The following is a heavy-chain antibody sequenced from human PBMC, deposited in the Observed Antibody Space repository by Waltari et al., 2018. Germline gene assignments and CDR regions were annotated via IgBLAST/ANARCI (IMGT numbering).Heavy chain of an antibody. CDR3: VREVFGSGWRESYFFDY. D-gene: IGHD6-19*01. CDR1: GFTFHDYC. J-gene: IGHJ4*02. CDR2: INWSGART. V-gene: IGHV3-20*04. Sequence: EVQLVESGGGMVRPGGSLRLPCAASGFTFHDYCLISFRQVQGKGLEWVSGINWSGARTSYADSVMGRFTVSRDNAMNSLYLEMSSLRAEDTALYYCVREVFGSGWRESYFFDYWGQGTLVTVSS.